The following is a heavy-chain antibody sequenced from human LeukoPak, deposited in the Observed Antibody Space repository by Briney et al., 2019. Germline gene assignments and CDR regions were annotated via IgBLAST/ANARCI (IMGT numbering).Heavy chain of an antibody. Sequence: GGSLRLSCAASGFTFSSYSMNWVRQAPENGMGWGSSISSSSSYIYYADSVKGRFTISRDNAKNSLYLQMNSLSAEDTAVYYCARDFDFWSGRRGAFDYWGQGTLVTVSS. J-gene: IGHJ4*02. V-gene: IGHV3-21*01. CDR3: ARDFDFWSGRRGAFDY. D-gene: IGHD3-3*01. CDR1: GFTFSSYS. CDR2: ISSSSSYI.